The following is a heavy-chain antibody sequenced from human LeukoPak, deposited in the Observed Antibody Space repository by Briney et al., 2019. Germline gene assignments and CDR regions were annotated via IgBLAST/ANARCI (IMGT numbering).Heavy chain of an antibody. CDR1: GYTFTSYA. Sequence: ASVKVSCKASGYTFTSYAMHWVRQAPGQRLEWMGWINAGNGNTKYSQKFQGRVTITRDTSASTAYMEPSSLRSEDTAVYYCAREGCSSTSCYAGSLDIWGQGTMVTVSS. D-gene: IGHD2-2*01. J-gene: IGHJ3*02. CDR2: INAGNGNT. V-gene: IGHV1-3*01. CDR3: AREGCSSTSCYAGSLDI.